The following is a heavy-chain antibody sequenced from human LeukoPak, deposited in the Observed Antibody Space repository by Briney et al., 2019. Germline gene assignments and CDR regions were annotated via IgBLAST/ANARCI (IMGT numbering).Heavy chain of an antibody. CDR2: MNPNSGNT. CDR1: GYTFTSYD. Sequence: ASVKVSCKASGYTFTSYDINWVRQATGQGLEWMGWMNPNSGNTGYAQKFQGRVTITRNTSISTAYMELSSLRSEDTAVYYCARGPWSSYSTWFDPWGQGTLVTVSS. CDR3: ARGPWSSYSTWFDP. D-gene: IGHD3-3*01. J-gene: IGHJ5*02. V-gene: IGHV1-8*03.